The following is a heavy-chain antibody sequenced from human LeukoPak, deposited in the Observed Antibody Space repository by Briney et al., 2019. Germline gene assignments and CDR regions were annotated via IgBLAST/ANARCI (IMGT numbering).Heavy chain of an antibody. V-gene: IGHV4-59*01. D-gene: IGHD2-15*01. CDR2: IYYSGST. Sequence: PSETLSLTCTVSGGSISSYYWSWIRQPPGKGLEWIGYIYYSGSTNYNPSLKSRVTISVDTSKNQFSLKLSSVTAADTAVYYCARFTYCSGGSCYYRYFDYWGQGTLVTVSS. CDR3: ARFTYCSGGSCYYRYFDY. J-gene: IGHJ4*02. CDR1: GGSISSYY.